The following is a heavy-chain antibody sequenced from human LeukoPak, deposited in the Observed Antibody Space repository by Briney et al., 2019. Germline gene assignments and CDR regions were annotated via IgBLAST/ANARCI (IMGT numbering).Heavy chain of an antibody. V-gene: IGHV3-23*01. CDR1: GFTFSSYA. D-gene: IGHD5-24*01. CDR2: IGAGGTFT. J-gene: IGHJ6*02. CDR3: AKVLQYYYYGMDV. Sequence: PGGSLRLSCTASGFTFSSYAMNWVRQAPGKGLEWVSGIGAGGTFTYYADSVKGRFTIFRDNSRNTLYLQMNSLRADDTAVYYCAKVLQYYYYGMDVWGQGTTVTVSS.